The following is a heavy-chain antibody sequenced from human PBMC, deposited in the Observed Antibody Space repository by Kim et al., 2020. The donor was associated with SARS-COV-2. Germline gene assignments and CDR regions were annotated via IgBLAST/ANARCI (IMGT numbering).Heavy chain of an antibody. CDR2: ISSSSYTI. D-gene: IGHD3-3*02. Sequence: GGSLRLSCAASGFTFSSYSMNWVRQAPGKGLEWLSYISSSSYTIYYADSVKGRFTISRDDAKNSLYLQMNSLIDADTAVYYCARDSISWYVVYWGHGTLV. V-gene: IGHV3-48*02. CDR3: ARDSISWYVVY. J-gene: IGHJ4*01. CDR1: GFTFSSYS.